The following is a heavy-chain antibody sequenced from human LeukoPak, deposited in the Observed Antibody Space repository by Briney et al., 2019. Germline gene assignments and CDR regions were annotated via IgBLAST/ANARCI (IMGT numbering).Heavy chain of an antibody. D-gene: IGHD1-26*01. CDR1: GFTFSSYP. CDR2: ISGSGGST. Sequence: GGSLRLSCAASGFTFSSYPMSWVRQAPGKGLEWVSTISGSGGSTYYADSVKGRFTISRDNSKNTLYLQMNSLRAEDTAVYYCAYDSGSYLFDYWGQGTLVTVSS. V-gene: IGHV3-23*01. J-gene: IGHJ4*02. CDR3: AYDSGSYLFDY.